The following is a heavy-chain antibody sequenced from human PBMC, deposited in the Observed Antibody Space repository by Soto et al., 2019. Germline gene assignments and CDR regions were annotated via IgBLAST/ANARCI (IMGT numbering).Heavy chain of an antibody. CDR3: VRATAARQRDYSYHYYLHI. J-gene: IGHJ6*03. V-gene: IGHV1-46*03. CDR2: INPNGGST. Sequence: QVQLVQSGAEVKKPGASVKVSCKASGYTFINYYIHWVRQAPGQGLEWMGVINPNGGSTVYSHKFQGRFTLTRDTSTSTVYVELSSLRSEDTAVYFCVRATAARQRDYSYHYYLHIWGKGTTVTVSS. CDR1: GYTFINYY. D-gene: IGHD6-6*01.